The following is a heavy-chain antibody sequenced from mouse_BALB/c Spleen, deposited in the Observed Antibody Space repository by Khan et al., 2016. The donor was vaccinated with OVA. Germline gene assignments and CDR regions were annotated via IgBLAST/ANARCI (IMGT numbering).Heavy chain of an antibody. D-gene: IGHD1-1*01. CDR3: ARSNYYGSGLYAMDY. V-gene: IGHV1S41*01. Sequence: DLVMPGAAVTLSCKASGHTFTSYWINWIKQRPGQGLEWIGRIAPGSGSTSSNDMFTGKATLTVEASSSTAYIQLSSLSSEDSAVYFCARSNYYGSGLYAMDYWGQGTSVTVSS. J-gene: IGHJ4*01. CDR1: GHTFTSYW. CDR2: IAPGSGST.